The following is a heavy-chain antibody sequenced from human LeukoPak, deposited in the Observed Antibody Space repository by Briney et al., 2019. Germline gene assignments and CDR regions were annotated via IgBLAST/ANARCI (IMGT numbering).Heavy chain of an antibody. J-gene: IGHJ4*02. CDR2: IYYSGST. V-gene: IGHV4-39*01. Sequence: SETLSLTCTVSGGSISSSSYYWGWIRQPPGKGLEWIGSIYYSGSTYYNPSLKSRVTISVGTSKNQFSLKLSSVTAADTAVYYCARLGGSFGEFDYWGQGTLVTVSS. D-gene: IGHD1-26*01. CDR1: GGSISSSSYY. CDR3: ARLGGSFGEFDY.